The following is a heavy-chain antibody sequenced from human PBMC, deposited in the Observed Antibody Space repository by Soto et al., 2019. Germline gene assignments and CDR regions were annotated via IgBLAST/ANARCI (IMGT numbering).Heavy chain of an antibody. Sequence: GGSLRLSCAASGFTFSSYAMHWVRQAPGKGLEWVAVISYDGSNKYYADSVKGRFTISRDNSKNTLYLQMNSLRAEDTAVYYCARLAYYDSSGYSGSNAFDIWGQGTMVTVSS. CDR3: ARLAYYDSSGYSGSNAFDI. D-gene: IGHD3-22*01. CDR2: ISYDGSNK. CDR1: GFTFSSYA. V-gene: IGHV3-30-3*01. J-gene: IGHJ3*02.